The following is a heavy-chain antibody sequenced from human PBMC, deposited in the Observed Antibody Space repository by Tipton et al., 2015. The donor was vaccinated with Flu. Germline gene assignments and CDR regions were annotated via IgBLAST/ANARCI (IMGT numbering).Heavy chain of an antibody. CDR1: GGTFSSYA. CDR3: ARVGGDYYDSSGYERLDY. J-gene: IGHJ4*02. D-gene: IGHD3-22*01. V-gene: IGHV1-69*15. CDR2: IIPIFGTA. Sequence: QSGAEVKKPGSSVKVSCKASGGTFSSYAISWVRQAPGQGLEWMGRIIPIFGTATYAQKFQGRVTITADESTSTAYMELSSLRSEDTAVYYCARVGGDYYDSSGYERLDYWGQGTLVTVSS.